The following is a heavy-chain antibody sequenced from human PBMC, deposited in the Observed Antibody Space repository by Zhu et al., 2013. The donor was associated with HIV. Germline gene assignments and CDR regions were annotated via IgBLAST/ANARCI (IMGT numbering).Heavy chain of an antibody. CDR3: ARGRLELWPDPPAHNWFDP. D-gene: IGHD1-7*01. V-gene: IGHV1-69*06. Sequence: QVQLVQSGAEVKKPGSSVKVSCKASGGTFSSYAISWVRQAPGQGLEWMGGIIPIFGTANYAQKFQGRVTITADKSTSTAYMELSSLRSEDTAVYYCARGRLELWPDPPAHNWFDPWGQGTLVTVSS. J-gene: IGHJ5*02. CDR2: IIPIFGTA. CDR1: GGTFSSYA.